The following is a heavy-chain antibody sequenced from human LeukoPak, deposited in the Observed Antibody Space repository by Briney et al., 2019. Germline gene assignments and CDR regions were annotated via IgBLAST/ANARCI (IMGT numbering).Heavy chain of an antibody. CDR3: ARTLSGSDAFDI. D-gene: IGHD1-26*01. CDR1: GFTFSSYA. V-gene: IGHV3-30*04. Sequence: GGSLRLSCAASGFTFSSYAMHWVRQAPGKGLEWVAVISYDGSNKYYADSVKGRFTISRDNSKNTLYLQMNSLRAEDTAVYYCARTLSGSDAFDIWGQGTMVTVSS. CDR2: ISYDGSNK. J-gene: IGHJ3*02.